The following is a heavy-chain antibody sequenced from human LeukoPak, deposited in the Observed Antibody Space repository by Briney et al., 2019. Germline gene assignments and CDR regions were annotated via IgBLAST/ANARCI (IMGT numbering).Heavy chain of an antibody. Sequence: GALRLSCAASGFTFSSYAMSWVRQAPGKGLEWVSTINGSGGSTYYADSVKGRFTISRDNSKNTLYLQMNSLRAEDTAVYYCAKKTAFWSGYFASWGQGTLVTVSS. J-gene: IGHJ5*02. D-gene: IGHD3-3*01. CDR3: AKKTAFWSGYFAS. CDR1: GFTFSSYA. V-gene: IGHV3-23*01. CDR2: INGSGGST.